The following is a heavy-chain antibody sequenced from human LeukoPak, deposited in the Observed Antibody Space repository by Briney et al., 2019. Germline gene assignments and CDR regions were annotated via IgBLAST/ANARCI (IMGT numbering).Heavy chain of an antibody. Sequence: GASVKVSCKASGYTFTGYYIHWVRQAPGQGLEWMGWINPNNGATNYAQKFQGRITMTRDTSITTAYMELSSLRSDDTAIYYCARGGDFGELFIFDYWGQGTLVTVSS. CDR3: ARGGDFGELFIFDY. V-gene: IGHV1-2*02. CDR2: INPNNGAT. J-gene: IGHJ4*02. CDR1: GYTFTGYY. D-gene: IGHD3-10*01.